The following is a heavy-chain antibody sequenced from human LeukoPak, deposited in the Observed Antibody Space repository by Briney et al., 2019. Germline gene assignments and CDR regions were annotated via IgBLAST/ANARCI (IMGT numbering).Heavy chain of an antibody. CDR2: IKQDGGQI. V-gene: IGHV3-7*01. D-gene: IGHD4-17*01. J-gene: IGHJ4*02. Sequence: GGSLRLSCAASGFTFSSYWMSWVRQAPGKGLEWVANIKQDGGQIYYLESEKGRFTVSRDNAKNSLYLQMNSLRAEDTAVYYCARLGARQMLEYWGQGTLVTVSS. CDR3: ARLGARQMLEY. CDR1: GFTFSSYW.